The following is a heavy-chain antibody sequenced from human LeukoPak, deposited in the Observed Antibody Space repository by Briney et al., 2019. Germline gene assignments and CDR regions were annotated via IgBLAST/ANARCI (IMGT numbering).Heavy chain of an antibody. CDR3: ARGQRVPWFRELQSVDY. CDR1: GYTFTSYD. D-gene: IGHD3-10*01. CDR2: MNPNSGNT. J-gene: IGHJ4*02. Sequence: ASVKVSCKASGYTFTSYDINWVRQATGQGLEWMGWMNPNSGNTGYAQKFQGRVTMTRNTSISTAYMELSSLRSEDTAVYYCARGQRVPWFRELQSVDYWGQGTLVTVSS. V-gene: IGHV1-8*01.